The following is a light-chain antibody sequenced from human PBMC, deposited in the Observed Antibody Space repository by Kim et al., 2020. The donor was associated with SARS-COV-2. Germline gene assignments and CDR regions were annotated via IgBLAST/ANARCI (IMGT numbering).Light chain of an antibody. CDR2: KAS. J-gene: IGKJ1*01. Sequence: ASVGDRVTITCRASQSISSWLAWYQQKPGKAPKLLIYKASSLESGVPSRFSGSGSGTEFTLTISSLQPDDFATYYCQQYNSYSATFGQGTKVDIK. CDR3: QQYNSYSAT. CDR1: QSISSW. V-gene: IGKV1-5*03.